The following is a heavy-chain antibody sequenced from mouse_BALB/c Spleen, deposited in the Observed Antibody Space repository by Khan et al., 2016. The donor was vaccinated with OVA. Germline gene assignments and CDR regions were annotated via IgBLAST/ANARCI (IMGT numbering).Heavy chain of an antibody. CDR1: GYTFTTYW. CDR3: TRDRIDY. CDR2: INPTSGYT. J-gene: IGHJ2*01. Sequence: QVQLKQSGAELAKPGASVKMSCKVSGYTFTTYWMHWVKQRPGQGLEWIGYINPTSGYTDYNEKFKDKATLSADKSSSTAYMQLSSLTSEDSAVYYCTRDRIDYWGQGTTLTVSS. V-gene: IGHV1-7*01.